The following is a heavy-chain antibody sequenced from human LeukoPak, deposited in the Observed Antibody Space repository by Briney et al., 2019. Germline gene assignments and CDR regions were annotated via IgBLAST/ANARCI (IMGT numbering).Heavy chain of an antibody. CDR2: IFYSGNT. CDR1: GGSINTSDYY. V-gene: IGHV4-30-4*08. Sequence: SETLSLTCTVSGGSINTSDYYWSWIRQPPGKGLEWIGYIFYSGNTYYNPSLKSRLIISIDTSKNQFSLRLSSVTAADTAVYYCARDILVGYSSGLYWGQGTPVTVSS. CDR3: ARDILVGYSSGLY. J-gene: IGHJ4*02. D-gene: IGHD5-18*01.